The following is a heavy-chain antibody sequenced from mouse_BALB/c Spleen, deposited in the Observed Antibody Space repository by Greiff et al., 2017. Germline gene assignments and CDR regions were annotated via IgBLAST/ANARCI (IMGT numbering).Heavy chain of an antibody. CDR1: GFTFSSYT. V-gene: IGHV5-12-2*01. J-gene: IGHJ2*01. Sequence: EVKLVESGGGLVQPGGSLKLSCAASGFTFSSYTMSWVRQTPEKRLAWVAYISNGGGSTYYPDTVKGRFTISRDNAKNTLYLQMSSLKSEDTAMYYCARHLSYGYYFDYWGQGTTLTVSS. CDR3: ARHLSYGYYFDY. CDR2: ISNGGGST. D-gene: IGHD2-2*01.